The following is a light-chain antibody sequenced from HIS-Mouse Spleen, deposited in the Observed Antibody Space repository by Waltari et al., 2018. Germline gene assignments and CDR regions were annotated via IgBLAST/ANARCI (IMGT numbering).Light chain of an antibody. J-gene: IGLJ1*01. V-gene: IGLV2-23*01. Sequence: QSALTQPASVSGSPGQSITISCTGTSSDVGSYNLVSWYQQHPGQAPKLMIYEGSKRPSWFSNRFSGSKSGNTASLTISGLQAEDEADYYCCSYAGSSTYYVFGTGTKVTVL. CDR3: CSYAGSSTYYV. CDR1: SSDVGSYNL. CDR2: EGS.